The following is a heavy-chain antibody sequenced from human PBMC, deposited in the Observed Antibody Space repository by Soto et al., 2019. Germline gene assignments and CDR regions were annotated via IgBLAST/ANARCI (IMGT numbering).Heavy chain of an antibody. CDR1: GFTFSSYA. Sequence: PGGSLRLSCAASGFTFSSYAISWVRQAPGQGLEWMGGIIPIFGTANYAQKLQGRVTITADESTSTAYMELSSLRSEDTAVYYCARAPFWSYYDSSGYYSYFDYWGQGTLVTVSS. CDR2: IIPIFGTA. CDR3: ARAPFWSYYDSSGYYSYFDY. V-gene: IGHV1-69*01. D-gene: IGHD3-22*01. J-gene: IGHJ4*02.